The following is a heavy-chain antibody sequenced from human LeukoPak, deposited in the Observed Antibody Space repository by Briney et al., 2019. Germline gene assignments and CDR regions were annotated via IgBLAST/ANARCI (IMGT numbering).Heavy chain of an antibody. D-gene: IGHD6-13*01. CDR2: INPNSGVT. V-gene: IGHV1-2*02. J-gene: IGHJ4*02. Sequence: ASVKVSCKASGYTFSDYYMHWVRQAPGQGLEWMGWINPNSGVTKYAQKFEGRVTMTRDTSITTAYMELSRLTSDDTAVYYCAKVRDRLSSFYPAAWGQGTLVTVSS. CDR3: AKVRDRLSSFYPAA. CDR1: GYTFSDYY.